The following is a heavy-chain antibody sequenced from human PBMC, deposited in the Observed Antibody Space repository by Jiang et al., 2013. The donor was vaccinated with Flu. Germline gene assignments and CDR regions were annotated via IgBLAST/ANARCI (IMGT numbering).Heavy chain of an antibody. CDR2: IDPSDSYT. Sequence: MGRIDPSDSYTNYSPSFQGHVTISADKSISTAYLQWSSLKASDTAMYYCARRTGDSSGYYRFDYWGQGTLVTVSS. D-gene: IGHD3-22*01. CDR3: ARRTGDSSGYYRFDY. V-gene: IGHV5-10-1*01. J-gene: IGHJ4*02.